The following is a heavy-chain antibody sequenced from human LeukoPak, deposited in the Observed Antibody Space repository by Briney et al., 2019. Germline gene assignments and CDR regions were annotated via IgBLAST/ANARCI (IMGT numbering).Heavy chain of an antibody. CDR1: GFTFSSYA. Sequence: GGSLRLSCAASGFTFSSYAMHWVRQAPGKGLEYVSAISSNGGSTYYANSVKGRFTISRDNSKNTLYLQMGSLRAEDMAVYYCVRGPILTGYYDYWGQGTLVTVSS. CDR2: ISSNGGST. D-gene: IGHD3-9*01. V-gene: IGHV3-64*01. J-gene: IGHJ4*02. CDR3: VRGPILTGYYDY.